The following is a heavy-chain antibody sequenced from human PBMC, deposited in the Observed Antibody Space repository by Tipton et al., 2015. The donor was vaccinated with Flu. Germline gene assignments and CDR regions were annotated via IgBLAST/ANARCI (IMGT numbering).Heavy chain of an antibody. Sequence: QLVQSGGGLVQPGGSLRLSCAASGFTFSSYEMNWVRQAPGKGLEWVAIISQDGGAKYYVDSVKGRFTISRDNARDSLYLQINSLRDEDTALYYCARGGDGMDVWGQGTTVTVSS. CDR3: ARGGDGMDV. J-gene: IGHJ6*02. V-gene: IGHV3-7*01. CDR1: GFTFSSYE. CDR2: ISQDGGAK.